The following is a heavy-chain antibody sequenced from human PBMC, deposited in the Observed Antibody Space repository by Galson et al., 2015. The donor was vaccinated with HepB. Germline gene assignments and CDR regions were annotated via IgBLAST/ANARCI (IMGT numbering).Heavy chain of an antibody. CDR1: GFTFSDYS. CDR2: IRSSRTYI. CDR3: ARDNIAVAATGFYAMDV. D-gene: IGHD6-19*01. J-gene: IGHJ6*02. Sequence: SLRLSCAASGFTFSDYSVNWVRQAPGKGLEWVSSIRSSRTYIYYADSVKGRFTVSRDYAKNSVVLQMNSLRADDTAVYYCARDNIAVAATGFYAMDVWGQGTTVIVSS. V-gene: IGHV3-21*01.